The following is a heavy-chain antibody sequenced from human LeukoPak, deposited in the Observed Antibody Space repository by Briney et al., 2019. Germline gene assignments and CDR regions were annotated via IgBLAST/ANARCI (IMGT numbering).Heavy chain of an antibody. CDR1: GGSIIGSSHY. Sequence: SETLSLTCTVSGGSIIGSSHYCGWIRQPPGKGLEWIGEVYQSGSTNYNPSLKSRVTISVDKSKNQFSLKLTSVTAADTAVYYCARFADSHFDYWGQGALVTVSS. CDR2: VYQSGST. CDR3: ARFADSHFDY. J-gene: IGHJ4*02. V-gene: IGHV4-39*07. D-gene: IGHD2-15*01.